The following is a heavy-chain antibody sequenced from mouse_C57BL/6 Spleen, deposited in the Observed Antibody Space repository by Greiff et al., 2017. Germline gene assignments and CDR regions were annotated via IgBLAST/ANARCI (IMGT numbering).Heavy chain of an antibody. V-gene: IGHV5-17*01. CDR3: ARRDYDDVFAY. J-gene: IGHJ3*01. CDR2: ISSGSSTI. D-gene: IGHD2-4*01. CDR1: GFTFSDYG. Sequence: EVQVVESGGGLVKPGGSLKLSCAASGFTFSDYGMHWVRQAPEKGLEWVAYISSGSSTIYYADTVKGRFTISRDNAKNTLFLQMTSLRSEDTAMYYCARRDYDDVFAYWGQGTLVTVSA.